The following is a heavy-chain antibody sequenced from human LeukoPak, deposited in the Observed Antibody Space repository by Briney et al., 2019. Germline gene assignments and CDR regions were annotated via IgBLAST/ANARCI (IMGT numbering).Heavy chain of an antibody. CDR1: GFTFSSYS. D-gene: IGHD6-6*01. CDR2: ISASPFST. CDR3: AKGIEYSSASGNYFDY. V-gene: IGHV3-23*01. Sequence: PGGSLRLSCAASGFTFSSYSMSWVRQAPGKGLEWVSSISASPFSTYYADSVKGRFTISRDNSKNTLYLQMNSLRAEDTAVYYCAKGIEYSSASGNYFDYWGQGTLVTVSS. J-gene: IGHJ4*02.